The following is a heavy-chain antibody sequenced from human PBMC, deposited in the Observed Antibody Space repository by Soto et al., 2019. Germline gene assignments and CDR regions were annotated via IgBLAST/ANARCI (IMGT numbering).Heavy chain of an antibody. CDR3: ARSMVSSGWYEQPLDY. CDR1: GFTFRSYG. V-gene: IGHV3-33*01. Sequence: GGSLRLSCAASGFTFRSYGMHWVRQAPGRGLEWVAVIWYDGSNKYYADSVKGRFTISRDNSKNTLYLQMNSLRAEDTAVYYCARSMVSSGWYEQPLDYRGQGTLVTVSA. D-gene: IGHD6-19*01. J-gene: IGHJ4*02. CDR2: IWYDGSNK.